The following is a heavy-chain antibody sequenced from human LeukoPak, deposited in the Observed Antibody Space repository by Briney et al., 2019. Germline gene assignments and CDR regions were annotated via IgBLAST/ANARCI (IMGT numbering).Heavy chain of an antibody. Sequence: GGSLRLSCAASGFTFSGDYMSWIRQAPGKGLEWVSYISSAGSSIVYADSVKGRFTISRDNAKNSLFLQMNSLRAEDTAVYYCARARGAGPGAHFDYWGQGAPVIVSS. V-gene: IGHV3-11*01. CDR2: ISSAGSSI. CDR1: GFTFSGDY. J-gene: IGHJ4*02. D-gene: IGHD3-10*01. CDR3: ARARGAGPGAHFDY.